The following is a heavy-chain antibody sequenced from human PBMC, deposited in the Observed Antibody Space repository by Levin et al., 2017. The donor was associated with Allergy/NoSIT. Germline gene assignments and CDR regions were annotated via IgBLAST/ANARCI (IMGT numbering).Heavy chain of an antibody. D-gene: IGHD1-14*01. J-gene: IGHJ6*02. CDR1: GDSISSSPYY. CDR2: IHYAGTT. Sequence: PSETLSLTCTVSGDSISSSPYYWGWIRQTPGKGLEWIANIHYAGTTLYNPSLKSRVTISVDTSRNHFSLKVNSVTAADTGVYYCARQSRNHYRVDVWGQGTTVTVSS. CDR3: ARQSRNHYRVDV. V-gene: IGHV4-39*01.